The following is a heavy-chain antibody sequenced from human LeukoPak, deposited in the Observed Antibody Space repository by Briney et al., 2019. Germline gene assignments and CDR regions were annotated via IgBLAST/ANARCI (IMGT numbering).Heavy chain of an antibody. V-gene: IGHV3-23*01. J-gene: IGHJ4*02. CDR3: AKSQRNDQQVVQRIDY. D-gene: IGHD2-2*01. CDR1: RFTFSTYA. CDR2: ICGSGDTT. Sequence: GGSLRLSCTASRFTFSTYAMSWVRQAPGKGLEWVSSICGSGDTTYYTGSVKGRFTISRDNSKNALYLQMSSLRAEDTAVYYCAKSQRNDQQVVQRIDYWGQGTLVTVSS.